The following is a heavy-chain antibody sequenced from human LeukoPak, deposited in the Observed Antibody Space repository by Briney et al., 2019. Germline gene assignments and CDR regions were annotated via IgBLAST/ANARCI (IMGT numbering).Heavy chain of an antibody. D-gene: IGHD4-17*01. V-gene: IGHV1-69*06. Sequence: SVKVSCKASGGTFSSYAISWVRQAPGQGLEWMGGIIPIFGTANYAQKFQGRVTITADKSTSTAYMELSSLRSEDAAVYYCASQPIYDYGDYSFDYWGQGTLVTVSS. CDR2: IIPIFGTA. CDR1: GGTFSSYA. J-gene: IGHJ4*02. CDR3: ASQPIYDYGDYSFDY.